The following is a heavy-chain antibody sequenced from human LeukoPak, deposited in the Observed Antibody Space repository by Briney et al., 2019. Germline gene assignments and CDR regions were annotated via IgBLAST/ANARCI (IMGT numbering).Heavy chain of an antibody. CDR3: ARDHASPIVQLERRHWFDP. D-gene: IGHD1-1*01. Sequence: SETLSLTCTVSGGSISSYHWSWIRQPAGKGLEWIGRIYTSGSTNYNPSLKSRVTMSVDTSKNQFSLKLSSVTAADTAVYYCARDHASPIVQLERRHWFDPWGQGTLVTVSS. J-gene: IGHJ5*02. V-gene: IGHV4-4*07. CDR2: IYTSGST. CDR1: GGSISSYH.